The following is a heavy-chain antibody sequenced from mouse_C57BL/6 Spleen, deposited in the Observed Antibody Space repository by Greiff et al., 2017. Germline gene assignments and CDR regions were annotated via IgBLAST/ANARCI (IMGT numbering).Heavy chain of an antibody. D-gene: IGHD2-4*01. V-gene: IGHV3-6*01. J-gene: IGHJ3*01. CDR1: GYSITSGYY. CDR3: ARGGDYDYDVAWFAY. Sequence: EVQLKESGPGLVKPSQSLSLTCSVTGYSITSGYYWNWIRQFPGNKLEWMGYISYDGSNNYNPSLKNRISITRDTSKNQFFLKLNSVTTEDTATYYCARGGDYDYDVAWFAYWGQGTLVTVSA. CDR2: ISYDGSN.